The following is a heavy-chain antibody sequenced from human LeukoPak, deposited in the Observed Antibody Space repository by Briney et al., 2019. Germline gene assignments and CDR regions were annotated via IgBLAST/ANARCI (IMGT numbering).Heavy chain of an antibody. CDR2: IYYSGST. J-gene: IGHJ4*02. V-gene: IGHV4-61*08. Sequence: PSETLSLTCTVSGGSITSGVYYWTWIRQPPGKGLEWIGYIYYSGSTNYHPSLKSRVTISVDTSKNQFSLKLSSVTAADTAVYYCARHYYGSGSYYSNFDYWGQGTLVTVSS. CDR1: GGSITSGVYY. D-gene: IGHD3-10*01. CDR3: ARHYYGSGSYYSNFDY.